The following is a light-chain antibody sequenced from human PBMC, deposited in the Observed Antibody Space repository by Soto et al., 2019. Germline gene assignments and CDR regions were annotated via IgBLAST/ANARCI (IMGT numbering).Light chain of an antibody. Sequence: QAVVTQPASVSGSPGQSITISCTGTSSDVGGYNYVSWYQQHPGKAPKLMIYDVSNRPSGVSNRFSGSKSGNTASLTISGLQDEDEADYYCSSYTSSSTLVVFGGGTKLTVL. CDR3: SSYTSSSTLVV. CDR1: SSDVGGYNY. V-gene: IGLV2-14*01. CDR2: DVS. J-gene: IGLJ2*01.